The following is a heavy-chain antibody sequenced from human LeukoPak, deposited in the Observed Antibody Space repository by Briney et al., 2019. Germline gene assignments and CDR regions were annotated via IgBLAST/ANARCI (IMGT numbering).Heavy chain of an antibody. Sequence: GGSLRLSCAASGFTFSSYGMHWVRQAPGKGLEWVAFIRYDGSNKYYADSVKGRFTISRDNSKNTLYLQVNSLRAEDTAVYYCAKESDYGDFPGDWGQGTLVTVSS. CDR2: IRYDGSNK. CDR3: AKESDYGDFPGD. J-gene: IGHJ4*02. CDR1: GFTFSSYG. V-gene: IGHV3-30*02. D-gene: IGHD4-17*01.